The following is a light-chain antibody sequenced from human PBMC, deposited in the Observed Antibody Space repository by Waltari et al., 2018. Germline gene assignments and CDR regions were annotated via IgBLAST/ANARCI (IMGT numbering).Light chain of an antibody. CDR2: EVS. J-gene: IGLJ2*01. Sequence: QSALTQPAPASGSPGQSLTISCTGTSRHVGGFNYPPWSQHQPGKAPKPIIYEVSNRPSVVSNLFSGSKSGNTASLTISGLQAEDEGDYYCTSYTSSSISHVLFGGGTKLSVL. V-gene: IGLV2-14*01. CDR1: SRHVGGFNY. CDR3: TSYTSSSISHVL.